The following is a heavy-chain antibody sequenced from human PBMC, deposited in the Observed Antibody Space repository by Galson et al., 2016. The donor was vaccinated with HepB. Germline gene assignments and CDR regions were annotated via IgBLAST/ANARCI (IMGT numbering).Heavy chain of an antibody. CDR2: ISGTGGTT. Sequence: SLRLSCAASGFTFSNYAMSWVRQAPGKGLEWVSGISGTGGTTYYADSVKGRFTISRDNSKNTLYLRMNSLRAEDTAVYYSAKGDDFWSGYYGGLWGQGTLVTVSS. J-gene: IGHJ4*02. D-gene: IGHD3-3*01. V-gene: IGHV3-23*01. CDR3: AKGDDFWSGYYGGL. CDR1: GFTFSNYA.